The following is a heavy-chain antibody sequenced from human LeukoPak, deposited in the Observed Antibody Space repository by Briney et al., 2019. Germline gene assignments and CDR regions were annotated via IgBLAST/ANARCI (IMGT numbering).Heavy chain of an antibody. J-gene: IGHJ4*02. CDR2: IYYSGST. D-gene: IGHD1-26*01. Sequence: SETLSLTCTVSGGSISSSSYYWGWIRQPPGKGLEWIGSIYYSGSTYYNPSLKSRVPISVDTSKNHFYLKLSSVTAADTAVYYCARHFWAYGGSYHWGQGTLVTVSS. V-gene: IGHV4-39*01. CDR1: GGSISSSSYY. CDR3: ARHFWAYGGSYH.